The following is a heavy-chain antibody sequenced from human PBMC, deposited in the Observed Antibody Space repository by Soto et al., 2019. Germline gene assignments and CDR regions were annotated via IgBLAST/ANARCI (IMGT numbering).Heavy chain of an antibody. CDR1: GFTFRDYW. CDR3: ATSATARGGIDY. D-gene: IGHD2-21*02. CDR2: INQDESQK. J-gene: IGHJ4*02. Sequence: VQLVESGGGLVQPGGSLRLSCAASGFTFRDYWMSWLRQAPGSGLEWVANINQDESQKYYVDSVKGRFTISRDNAKNSLYLQMNSLRAEDTAVYSCATSATARGGIDYWGQGTLVTVSS. V-gene: IGHV3-7*01.